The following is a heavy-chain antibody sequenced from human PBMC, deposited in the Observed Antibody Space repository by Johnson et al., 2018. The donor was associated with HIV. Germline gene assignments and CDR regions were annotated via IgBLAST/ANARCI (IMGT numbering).Heavy chain of an antibody. CDR2: ISYDGSNK. D-gene: IGHD5-12*01. V-gene: IGHV3-30*18. Sequence: QVQLVESGGGVVQPGRSLRLSCAASGFAFSSYGMHWVRQAPGKGLEWVAIISYDGSNKYYADSVKGRFPISRDNSKNTLYLQMNSLRAEDTAVYYCAKDPSYIVATAMTDAFDIWGQGTMVTVSS. CDR1: GFAFSSYG. CDR3: AKDPSYIVATAMTDAFDI. J-gene: IGHJ3*02.